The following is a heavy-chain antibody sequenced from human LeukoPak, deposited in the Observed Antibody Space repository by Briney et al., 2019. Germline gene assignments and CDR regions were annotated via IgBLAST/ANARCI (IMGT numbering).Heavy chain of an antibody. D-gene: IGHD3-16*01. Sequence: GGSLRLSCAASGFTVSSNYMSWVRQAPGKGLKWVSVIYSGGSTYYADSVKGRFTISRDNSKNTLYLQMNSLRAEDTAVYYCARSPGRGDYAFDIWGQGTMVTVSS. V-gene: IGHV3-53*01. CDR3: ARSPGRGDYAFDI. CDR1: GFTVSSNY. J-gene: IGHJ3*02. CDR2: IYSGGST.